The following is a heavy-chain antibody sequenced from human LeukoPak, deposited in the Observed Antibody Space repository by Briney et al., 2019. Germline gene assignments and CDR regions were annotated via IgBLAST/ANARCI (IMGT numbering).Heavy chain of an antibody. CDR2: IYPGDSAT. V-gene: IGHV5-51*01. D-gene: IGHD3-9*01. CDR1: GYSFTSYW. Sequence: HGQSLKISCKGSGYSFTSYWIGWVSQMPGKGLEWMGMIYPGDSATRYSPSFQGQVTISADKSISTAYLQWSSLKASDTAMYYCASPKYDILTGYYGGDAFDIWGQGTMVTVSS. CDR3: ASPKYDILTGYYGGDAFDI. J-gene: IGHJ3*02.